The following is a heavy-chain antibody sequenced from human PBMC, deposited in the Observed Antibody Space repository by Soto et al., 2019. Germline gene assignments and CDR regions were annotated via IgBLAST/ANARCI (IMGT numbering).Heavy chain of an antibody. CDR2: ISGGSSYT. CDR1: GLSFSDSY. Sequence: QVQLVESGGDLVKPGGSLRLACAASGLSFSDSYMSWVRQAPGKGLEWLSYISGGSSYTNYADSVQGRFTISRDNAKGSLYLEMNSLRADDTAVYYCAKTIVAASGYYFDHWGQGNLVTVSS. V-gene: IGHV3-11*06. CDR3: AKTIVAASGYYFDH. J-gene: IGHJ4*02. D-gene: IGHD2-21*01.